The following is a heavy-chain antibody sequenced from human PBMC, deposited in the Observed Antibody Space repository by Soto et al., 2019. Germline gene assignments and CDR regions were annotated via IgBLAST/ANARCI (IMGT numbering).Heavy chain of an antibody. V-gene: IGHV3-23*01. CDR2: ISGSGGST. Sequence: EVQLLESGGGLVQPGGSVRLSCAASGFTFSSYAMRWVRQAPVKGLEWVSAISGSGGSTYYADSVKGRFTISRDNSKNTLYLQMNSLRAEDTAVYYCARRGSGSYYDYWGHGTLVTVSS. D-gene: IGHD1-26*01. CDR3: ARRGSGSYYDY. CDR1: GFTFSSYA. J-gene: IGHJ4*01.